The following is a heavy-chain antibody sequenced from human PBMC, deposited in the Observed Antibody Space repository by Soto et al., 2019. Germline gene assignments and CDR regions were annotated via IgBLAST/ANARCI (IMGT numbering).Heavy chain of an antibody. V-gene: IGHV1-69*13. CDR2: IIPIFGTA. CDR1: GGTFSSYA. Sequence: SVKVSCKASGGTFSSYAISWVRQAPGQGLEWMGGIIPIFGTANYAQKFQGRVTITADESTSTAYMELSSLRSEDTAVYYCAKRRTRSYGVYCFDYWGQGTLVTVS. J-gene: IGHJ4*02. CDR3: AKRRTRSYGVYCFDY. D-gene: IGHD4-17*01.